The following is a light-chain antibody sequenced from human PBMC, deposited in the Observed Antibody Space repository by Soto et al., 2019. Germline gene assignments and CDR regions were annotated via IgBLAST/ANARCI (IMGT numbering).Light chain of an antibody. CDR3: SSYTSSSTYV. V-gene: IGLV2-14*01. CDR2: EVS. J-gene: IGLJ1*01. Sequence: QSALTQPASVSGSPGQSITISCTGTSSDVGTYNYVSWYQQHPGKAPKLMIYEVSNRPSGVSNRFSGSKSGNTASLTISGLQAEDEADYYCSSYTSSSTYVFGIGTKLTVL. CDR1: SSDVGTYNY.